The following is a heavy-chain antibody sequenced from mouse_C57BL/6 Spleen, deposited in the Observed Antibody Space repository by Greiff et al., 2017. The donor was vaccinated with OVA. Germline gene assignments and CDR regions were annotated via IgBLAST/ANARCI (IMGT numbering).Heavy chain of an antibody. CDR3: ARIYDGYWDWFAY. CDR2: ISSGSSTI. Sequence: EVQGVESGGGLVKPGGSLKLSCAASGFTFSDYGMHWVRQAPEKGLEWVAYISSGSSTIYYADTVKGRFTISRDNAKNTLFLQMTSLRSEDTAMYYCARIYDGYWDWFAYWGQGTLVTVSA. CDR1: GFTFSDYG. V-gene: IGHV5-17*01. J-gene: IGHJ3*01. D-gene: IGHD2-3*01.